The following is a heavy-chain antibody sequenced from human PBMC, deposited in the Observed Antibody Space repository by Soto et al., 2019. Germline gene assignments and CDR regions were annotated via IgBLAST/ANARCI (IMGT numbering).Heavy chain of an antibody. Sequence: PGGSLRLSCAASGFTFDDYTMHWVRQAPGKGLEWVSLISWDGGSTYYADSVKGRFTISRDNSKNSLYLQMNSLRTEDTALYYCAKDLYEGYGPVYYGMDVWGQGTTVTVSS. J-gene: IGHJ6*02. V-gene: IGHV3-43*01. D-gene: IGHD3-10*01. CDR1: GFTFDDYT. CDR2: ISWDGGST. CDR3: AKDLYEGYGPVYYGMDV.